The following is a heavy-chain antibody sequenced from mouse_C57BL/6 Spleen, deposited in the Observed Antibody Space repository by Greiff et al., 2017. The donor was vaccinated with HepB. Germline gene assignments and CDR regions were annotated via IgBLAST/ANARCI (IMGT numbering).Heavy chain of an antibody. CDR2: INPSNGGT. J-gene: IGHJ3*01. Sequence: VQLQQPGTELVKPGASVKLSCKASGYNFTSYWMHWVKQRPGQGLEWIGNINPSNGGTNYNEKFKSKATLTVDKSSSTAYMQLSSLISEDSAVYYCEREGDHYYGSSYGFAYWGQGTLVTVSA. CDR1: GYNFTSYW. D-gene: IGHD1-1*01. CDR3: EREGDHYYGSSYGFAY. V-gene: IGHV1-53*01.